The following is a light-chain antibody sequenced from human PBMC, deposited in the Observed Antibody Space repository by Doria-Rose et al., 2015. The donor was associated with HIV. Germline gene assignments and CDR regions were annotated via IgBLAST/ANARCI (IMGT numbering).Light chain of an antibody. V-gene: IGKV4-1*01. CDR2: WAS. J-gene: IGKJ3*01. Sequence: EIVLTQSPESLSMSLGERATINCTINQSLLYSSKNYLAWYQQKPGQPPKLLIYWASTRQSGVPARFSGSGSGTDFTLTISSLEAEDVAVYYCQQYYDTPSFGPGTTVDIK. CDR1: QSLLYSSKNY. CDR3: QQYYDTPS.